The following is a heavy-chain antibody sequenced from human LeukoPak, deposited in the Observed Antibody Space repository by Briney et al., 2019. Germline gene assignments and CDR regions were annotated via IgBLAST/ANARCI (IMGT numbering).Heavy chain of an antibody. D-gene: IGHD3-22*01. J-gene: IGHJ4*02. CDR2: INPDATEK. CDR1: GFTLRSYW. CDR3: ARDLGSSDSSRYYYPVGEDY. V-gene: IGHV3-7*01. Sequence: PGGSLRLSCAVSGFTLRSYWMTWVRQAPGQGLEWVASINPDATEKHFVDSVKGRFTISRDNAKNSLYLQMNSLRAEDTAVYYCARDLGSSDSSRYYYPVGEDYWGQGTLVTVSS.